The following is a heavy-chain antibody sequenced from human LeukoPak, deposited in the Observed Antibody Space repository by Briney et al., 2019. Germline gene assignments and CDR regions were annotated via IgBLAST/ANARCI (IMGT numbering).Heavy chain of an antibody. J-gene: IGHJ6*02. CDR1: GFTFSSYA. Sequence: GGSLRLSCAASGFTFSSYAMSWVRQAPGKGLEWVSYISSSGSTIYYADSVKGRFTISRDNAKNSLYLQMNSLRAEDTAVYYCARDPSIAARPHYYYYYGMDVWGQGTTVTVSS. V-gene: IGHV3-48*03. D-gene: IGHD6-6*01. CDR2: ISSSGSTI. CDR3: ARDPSIAARPHYYYYYGMDV.